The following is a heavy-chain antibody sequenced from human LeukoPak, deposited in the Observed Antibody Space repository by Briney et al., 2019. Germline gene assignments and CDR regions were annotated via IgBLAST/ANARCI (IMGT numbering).Heavy chain of an antibody. J-gene: IGHJ5*02. V-gene: IGHV1-18*01. CDR1: GYTFINNN. Sequence: ASLKDSCKPSGYTFINNNINCVRPAPGQKLERMKWINAKIGNTNYAQKFQGRVTMTTDTSESTAYMELRSLRSDDTAVYYCARPRNYYDNGGYYNWFDPWGQGTLVTVSS. D-gene: IGHD3-22*01. CDR3: ARPRNYYDNGGYYNWFDP. CDR2: INAKIGNT.